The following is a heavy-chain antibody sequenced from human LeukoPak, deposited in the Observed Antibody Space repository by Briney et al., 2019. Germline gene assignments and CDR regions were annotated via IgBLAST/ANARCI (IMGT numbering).Heavy chain of an antibody. CDR1: GYSFTNYW. CDR3: ARLSLAAPLYFDC. CDR2: IYPGDSDT. J-gene: IGHJ4*02. Sequence: RGESLKISCKGSGYSFTNYWIGWVHQMPGKGLEWMGIIYPGDSDTRYSPSFQGQVTISADKSISTAYLQWSSLKASDTAIYYCARLSLAAPLYFDCWGQGTLVTVSS. V-gene: IGHV5-51*07. D-gene: IGHD6-6*01.